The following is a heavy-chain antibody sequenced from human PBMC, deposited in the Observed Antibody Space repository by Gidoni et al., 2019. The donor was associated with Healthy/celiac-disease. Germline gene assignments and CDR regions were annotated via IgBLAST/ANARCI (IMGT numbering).Heavy chain of an antibody. CDR3: AREEDTALEGDAFDI. V-gene: IGHV3-30*04. CDR2: ISYDGSNK. D-gene: IGHD5-18*01. Sequence: QVQLVESGGGVVQPGRSLSLSCAASGFTFSSYAMHWVRQAPGKGLEWVAVISYDGSNKYYADSVKGRFTISRDNSKNTLYLQMNSLRAEDTAVYYCAREEDTALEGDAFDIWGQGTMVTVSS. J-gene: IGHJ3*02. CDR1: GFTFSSYA.